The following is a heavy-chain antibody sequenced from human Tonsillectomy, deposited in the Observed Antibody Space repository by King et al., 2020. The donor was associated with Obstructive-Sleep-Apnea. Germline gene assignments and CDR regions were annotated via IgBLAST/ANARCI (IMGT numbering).Heavy chain of an antibody. CDR2: IFYSGST. CDR3: ARFGDDFWSGYYTPFDY. Sequence: QLQESGPGLVKPSETLSLTCTVSGGSISSYYWSWIRQPPGRGLEWIGYIFYSGSTNYNPSLKSRVTISVDTSKNQFSLKLSSVTAADTAVYYCARFGDDFWSGYYTPFDYWGQETLVTVSS. J-gene: IGHJ4*02. D-gene: IGHD3-3*01. CDR1: GGSISSYY. V-gene: IGHV4-59*01.